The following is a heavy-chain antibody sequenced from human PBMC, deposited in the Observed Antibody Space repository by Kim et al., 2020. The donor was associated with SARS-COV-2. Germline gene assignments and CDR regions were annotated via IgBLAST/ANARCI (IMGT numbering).Heavy chain of an antibody. CDR3: ARRSGYCSSTSCYTKLYYYYYYMDV. CDR1: GGSFSGYY. CDR2: INHSGST. V-gene: IGHV4-34*01. D-gene: IGHD2-2*02. Sequence: SETLSLTCAVYGGSFSGYYWSWIRQPPGKGLEWIGEINHSGSTNYNPSLKSRVTISVDTSKNQFSLKLSSVTAADTAVYYCARRSGYCSSTSCYTKLYYYYYYMDVWGKGTTVTVSS. J-gene: IGHJ6*03.